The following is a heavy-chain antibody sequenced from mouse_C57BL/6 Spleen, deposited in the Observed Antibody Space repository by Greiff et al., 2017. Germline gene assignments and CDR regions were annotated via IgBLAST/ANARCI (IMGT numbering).Heavy chain of an antibody. CDR1: GYTFTSYG. D-gene: IGHD1-1*01. CDR2: IYPRSGNT. Sequence: QVQLKESGAELARPGASVKLSCKASGYTFTSYGISWVKQRTGQGLEWIGEIYPRSGNTYYNEKFKGKATLTADKSSSTAYMELRSLTSEDSAVYFCARGGIYYYGGFDYWGQGTTLTVSS. V-gene: IGHV1-81*01. CDR3: ARGGIYYYGGFDY. J-gene: IGHJ2*01.